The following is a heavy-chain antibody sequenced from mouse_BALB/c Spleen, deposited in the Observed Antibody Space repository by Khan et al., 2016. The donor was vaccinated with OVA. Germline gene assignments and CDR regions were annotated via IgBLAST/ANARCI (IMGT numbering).Heavy chain of an antibody. D-gene: IGHD2-14*01. J-gene: IGHJ4*01. CDR3: AITYYRYDGYYAMDY. V-gene: IGHV2-6-4*01. CDR2: IWGGGTT. Sequence: QVQLKESGPGLVAPSQSLSITCTVTGFSLSRYNVHWVRQPPGKGLEWLGMIWGGGTTDYKSILKSRLSISKDNSKSQVFLKMNSLQTDDTAMYYCAITYYRYDGYYAMDYWGQGTSVTVSS. CDR1: GFSLSRYN.